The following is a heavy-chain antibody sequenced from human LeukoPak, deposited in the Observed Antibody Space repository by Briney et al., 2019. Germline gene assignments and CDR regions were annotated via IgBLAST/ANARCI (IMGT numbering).Heavy chain of an antibody. J-gene: IGHJ4*02. D-gene: IGHD6-19*01. V-gene: IGHV3-21*01. CDR2: ISSSSSYI. Sequence: PGGSLRLSCAASGFTFSSYSMNWVRQAPGKGLEWVSSISSSSSYIYYADSVKGRFTISRDNAKNSLYLQMNSLRAEDTAVYYCARSRAIGSGWPGNYWGQGTLVTVSS. CDR1: GFTFSSYS. CDR3: ARSRAIGSGWPGNY.